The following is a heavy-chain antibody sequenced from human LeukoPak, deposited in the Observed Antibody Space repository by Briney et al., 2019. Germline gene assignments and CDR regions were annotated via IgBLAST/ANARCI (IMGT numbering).Heavy chain of an antibody. Sequence: TASETLSLTCTVSGGSISSSSYYWGWIRQPPGKGLEWIGSIYYSGSTYYNPSLKSRGTISVDTSKNQFSLKLSSVTAADTAVYYCARDSLGDYYYYMDVWGKGTTVTVSS. CDR1: GGSISSSSYY. CDR2: IYYSGST. V-gene: IGHV4-39*07. J-gene: IGHJ6*03. CDR3: ARDSLGDYYYYMDV.